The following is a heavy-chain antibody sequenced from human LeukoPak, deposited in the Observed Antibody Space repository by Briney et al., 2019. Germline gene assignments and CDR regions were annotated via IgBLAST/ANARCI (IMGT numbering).Heavy chain of an antibody. CDR1: GFTFSTYS. CDR3: AKDRADYEFDY. J-gene: IGHJ4*02. Sequence: GGSLRLSCAASGFTFSTYSMHCVRQAPGKGLEWVAVISYDGSNKYYADSVKGRFTISRDNSKNTLYLQMNSLRAEDTAVYYCAKDRADYEFDYWGQGTLVTVSS. V-gene: IGHV3-30*18. D-gene: IGHD4-17*01. CDR2: ISYDGSNK.